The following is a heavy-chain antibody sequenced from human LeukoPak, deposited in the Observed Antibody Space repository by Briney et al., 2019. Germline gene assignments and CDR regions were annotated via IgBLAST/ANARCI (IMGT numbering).Heavy chain of an antibody. D-gene: IGHD3-3*01. Sequence: PSETLSLTCAVYGGSFSGYYWSWIRQPPGKGLEWIGEINHSGSTNYNPSLKSRVTISVDTSKNQFSLKLSSVTAADTAVYYCARDGYDFWSGYQGFDYWGQGTLVTVSS. CDR2: INHSGST. J-gene: IGHJ4*02. CDR1: GGSFSGYY. CDR3: ARDGYDFWSGYQGFDY. V-gene: IGHV4-34*01.